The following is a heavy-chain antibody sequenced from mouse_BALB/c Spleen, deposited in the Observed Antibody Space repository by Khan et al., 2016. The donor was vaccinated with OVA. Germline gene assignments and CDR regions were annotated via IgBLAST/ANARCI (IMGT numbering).Heavy chain of an antibody. CDR3: ARSTYRYAVDY. D-gene: IGHD2-14*01. CDR1: GDSITSGY. CDR2: IIYTGSI. J-gene: IGHJ3*01. Sequence: EVQLQESGPSLVKPSQTLSLTCSVTGDSITSGYWNWIRKFPGNKFEFMGYIIYTGSIYYNPSLKSRISITRHTSTNPYYLLLNSVTTEDTATDYCARSTYRYAVDYGGQGTLVTVSA. V-gene: IGHV3-8*02.